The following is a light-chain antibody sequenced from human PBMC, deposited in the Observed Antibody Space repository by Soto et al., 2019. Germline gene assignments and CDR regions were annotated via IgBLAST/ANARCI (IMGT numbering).Light chain of an antibody. Sequence: EIVLTQSPGTLSVSPGERVTLSCRASQSVNSNHLAWYQQRPGQAPRLLIFGASHRATGIPDRFSGSGSGTDFTLTISRREPEDFAVYCCQQYSSSPPEGTFGPGTKVDSK. J-gene: IGKJ3*01. CDR1: QSVNSNH. CDR3: QQYSSSPPEGT. V-gene: IGKV3-20*01. CDR2: GAS.